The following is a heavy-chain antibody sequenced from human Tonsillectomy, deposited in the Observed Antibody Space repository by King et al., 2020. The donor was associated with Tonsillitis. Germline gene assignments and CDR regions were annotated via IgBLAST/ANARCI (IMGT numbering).Heavy chain of an antibody. Sequence: VQLVESGGGVVQPGRSLRLACAASGFTFSSYAMHWVRQAPGKGLEGGAVISCDGRNKYYADSVKGRFTISRDNSKNTLYLKMNSLRAEDTAVYYCARDLKDRSGWFFIDYWGQGTLVTVSS. CDR2: ISCDGRNK. D-gene: IGHD6-19*01. V-gene: IGHV3-30*04. J-gene: IGHJ4*02. CDR3: ARDLKDRSGWFFIDY. CDR1: GFTFSSYA.